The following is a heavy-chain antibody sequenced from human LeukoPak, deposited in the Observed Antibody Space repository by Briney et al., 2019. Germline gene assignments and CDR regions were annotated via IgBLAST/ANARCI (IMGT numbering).Heavy chain of an antibody. CDR3: STDQGGDILTGC. D-gene: IGHD3-9*01. V-gene: IGHV3-15*07. CDR1: GFTFNNAW. J-gene: IGHJ4*02. CDR2: IKTKSEGGTK. Sequence: PGGSLRLSCAASGFTFNNAWMNWVRQAPGKGLEWVGRIKTKSEGGTKDYAAPVRGRFTISRDDSENTLCLQMNSLKTEDTALYYCSTDQGGDILTGCWGQGTLVTVSS.